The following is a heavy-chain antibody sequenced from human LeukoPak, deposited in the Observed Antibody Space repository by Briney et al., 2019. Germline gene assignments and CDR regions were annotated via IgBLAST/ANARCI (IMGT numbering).Heavy chain of an antibody. J-gene: IGHJ4*02. Sequence: GGSLRLSCAASGFTFSSYAMSWVRQAPGKGLEWVSRINTDGSSTSYADSVKGRFTISRDNAKNTLYLQMNSLRAEDTAVYYCAREMTTVTTGFGYWGQGTLVTVSS. CDR3: AREMTTVTTGFGY. V-gene: IGHV3-74*01. D-gene: IGHD4-11*01. CDR2: INTDGSST. CDR1: GFTFSSYA.